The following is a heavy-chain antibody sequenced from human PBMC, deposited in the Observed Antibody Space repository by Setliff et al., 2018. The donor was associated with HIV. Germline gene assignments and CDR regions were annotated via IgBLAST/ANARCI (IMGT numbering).Heavy chain of an antibody. CDR3: ARLIAAAGANHYYYYMDV. Sequence: SETLSLTCTVSGGSISSYYWSWIRQPPGEGLEWIGYIFYTGSTNYNPSLKSRVTMSVDTSKNQFSLKLSSVTAADTAVYFCARLIAAAGANHYYYYMDVWGKGTTVTVSS. CDR2: IFYTGST. J-gene: IGHJ6*03. V-gene: IGHV4-59*12. CDR1: GGSISSYY. D-gene: IGHD6-13*01.